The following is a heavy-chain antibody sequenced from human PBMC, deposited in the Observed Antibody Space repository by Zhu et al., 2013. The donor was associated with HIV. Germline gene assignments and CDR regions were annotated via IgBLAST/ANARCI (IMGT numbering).Heavy chain of an antibody. V-gene: IGHV1-69*12. Sequence: QVQLVQSGAEVKKPGSSVKVSCKASGGTFSSYAISWVRQAPGQGLEWMGGIIPIFGTANYAQKFQGRVTITADESTSTAYMELSSLRSEDTAVYYCARDYPRYNWNYDRTLYYYYYGMDVWGQGTTVTVSS. D-gene: IGHD1-7*01. CDR1: GGTFSSYA. CDR3: ARDYPRYNWNYDRTLYYYYYGMDV. CDR2: IIPIFGTA. J-gene: IGHJ6*02.